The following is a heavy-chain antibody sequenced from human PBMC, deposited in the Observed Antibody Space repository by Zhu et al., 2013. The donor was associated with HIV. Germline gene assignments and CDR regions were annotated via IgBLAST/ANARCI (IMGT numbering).Heavy chain of an antibody. J-gene: IGHJ5*02. CDR1: GFTFSSYA. CDR2: INSDGSST. CDR3: ARDQEYYDFWSGYYANWFDP. D-gene: IGHD3-3*01. Sequence: EVQLLESGGGLVQPGGSLRLSCAASGFTFSSYAMSWVRQAPGKGLVWVSRINSDGSSTSYADSVKGRFTISRDNAKNTLYLQMNSLRAEDTAVYYCARDQEYYDFWSGYYANWFDPWGQGTLVTVSS. V-gene: IGHV3-74*01.